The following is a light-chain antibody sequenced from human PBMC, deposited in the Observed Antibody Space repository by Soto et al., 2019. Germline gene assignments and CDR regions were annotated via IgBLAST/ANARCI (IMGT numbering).Light chain of an antibody. J-gene: IGKJ4*01. Sequence: EIVLRQSPATLSLSPGERATLSCRASQSVSSYLAWYQHKPGQAPRLLFYDASNRATDIPVRFSGSGSGTDFTLTISSLEPEDFAVYYCQQRSNWPLTFGGGTKVEIK. CDR2: DAS. V-gene: IGKV3-11*01. CDR1: QSVSSY. CDR3: QQRSNWPLT.